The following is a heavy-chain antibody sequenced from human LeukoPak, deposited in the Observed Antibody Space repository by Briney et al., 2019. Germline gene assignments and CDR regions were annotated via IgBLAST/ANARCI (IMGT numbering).Heavy chain of an antibody. Sequence: PGGSLRLSCAASGFTFSSYAMHWVRQAPGKGLEYVSAISSNGGSTYYANSVKGKFTISRDNSKNTLYLQMGSLRAEDMAVYYCARANSRTRVGRVIEYWGQGTLVTVSS. CDR1: GFTFSSYA. V-gene: IGHV3-64*01. D-gene: IGHD3-16*02. CDR3: ARANSRTRVGRVIEY. J-gene: IGHJ4*02. CDR2: ISSNGGST.